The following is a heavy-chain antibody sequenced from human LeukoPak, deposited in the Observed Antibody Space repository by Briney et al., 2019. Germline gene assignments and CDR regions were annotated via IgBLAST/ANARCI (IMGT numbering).Heavy chain of an antibody. CDR3: ARQVVGAPRGHAFDI. D-gene: IGHD1-26*01. J-gene: IGHJ3*02. CDR2: IYSSDSDT. Sequence: GESLKISCKGSGYSFSNYWIGWVRPMPGRGLEWMGIIYSSDSDTRYSPSFQGQVTISADKSISTAYLQWSSLKASDTAMYYCARQVVGAPRGHAFDIWGQGTMVTVSS. CDR1: GYSFSNYW. V-gene: IGHV5-51*01.